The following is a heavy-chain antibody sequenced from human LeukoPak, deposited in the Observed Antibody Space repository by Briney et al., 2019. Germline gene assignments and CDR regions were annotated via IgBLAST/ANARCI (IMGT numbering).Heavy chain of an antibody. V-gene: IGHV4-30-4*08. Sequence: SQTLSLTRTVSGGSISSGDYYWSWIRQPPGKGLEWLGYIYYSGSTYYNPSLKSRVTISVDTSKNQFSLKLSSVTAADTAVYYCAREQLATWFDPWGQGTLVTVSS. CDR1: GGSISSGDYY. J-gene: IGHJ5*02. CDR3: AREQLATWFDP. D-gene: IGHD6-13*01. CDR2: IYYSGST.